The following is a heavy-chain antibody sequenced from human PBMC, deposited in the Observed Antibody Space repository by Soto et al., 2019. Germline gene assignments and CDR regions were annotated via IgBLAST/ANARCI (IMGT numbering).Heavy chain of an antibody. D-gene: IGHD2-2*01. V-gene: IGHV3-21*01. CDR2: ISSSSSYI. J-gene: IGHJ6*02. CDR1: GFTFSSYS. CDR3: ARIRGYQLLETYYYYGMDV. Sequence: GGSLRLSCAASGFTFSSYSMNWVRQAPGKGLGWVSSISSSSSYIYYADSVKGRFTISRDNAKNSLYLQMNSLRAEDTAVYYCARIRGYQLLETYYYYGMDVWGQGTTVT.